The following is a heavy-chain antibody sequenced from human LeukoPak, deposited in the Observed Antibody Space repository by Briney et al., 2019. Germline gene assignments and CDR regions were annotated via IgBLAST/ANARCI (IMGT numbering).Heavy chain of an antibody. CDR2: IYTSGRT. CDR3: ARDRRGTYRSYQLLSSYFDY. V-gene: IGHV4-4*07. D-gene: IGHD2-2*01. CDR1: GGSISSYY. Sequence: SETLSLTCTVSGGSISSYYWSWIRQPAGKGLEGIGRIYTSGRTNYNPSLKSRVTMSVDTSKNQFSLKRSSVTAADTAVYYCARDRRGTYRSYQLLSSYFDYWGQGTLVTVSS. J-gene: IGHJ4*02.